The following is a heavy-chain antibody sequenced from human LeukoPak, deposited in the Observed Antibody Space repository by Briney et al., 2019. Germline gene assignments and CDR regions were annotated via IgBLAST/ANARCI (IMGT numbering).Heavy chain of an antibody. Sequence: GGSLRLSCAASGFTFSSYGMYWVRQAPGKGLEWVAFIRYDGSNKYYADSVKGRFTISRDNSKNTLYLQMNSLRAEDTAVYYCAKMTDSSGYWGQGTLVTVSS. CDR1: GFTFSSYG. CDR2: IRYDGSNK. D-gene: IGHD3-22*01. J-gene: IGHJ4*02. CDR3: AKMTDSSGY. V-gene: IGHV3-30*02.